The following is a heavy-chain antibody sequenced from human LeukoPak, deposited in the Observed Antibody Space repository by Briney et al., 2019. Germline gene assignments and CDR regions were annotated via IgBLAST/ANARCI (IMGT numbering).Heavy chain of an antibody. CDR1: GFTVSSNY. CDR2: IYSGGST. V-gene: IGHV3-53*01. Sequence: GGSLRLSCAASGFTVSSNYMSWVRQAPGKGLEWVSVIYSGGSTYYADSVKGRFTISRDNSKNTLYLQMNNLRAEDTAVYYCARKYFYDNSVCAFSLDYWGQGTRVTVSS. D-gene: IGHD3-22*01. CDR3: ARKYFYDNSVCAFSLDY. J-gene: IGHJ4*02.